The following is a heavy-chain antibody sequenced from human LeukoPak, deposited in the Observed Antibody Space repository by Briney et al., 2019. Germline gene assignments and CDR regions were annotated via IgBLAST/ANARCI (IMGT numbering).Heavy chain of an antibody. J-gene: IGHJ1*01. CDR2: INHSGST. V-gene: IGHV4-34*01. D-gene: IGHD3-22*01. Sequence: SETLSLTCAVYGGSFSGYYWSWIRQPPGKGLEWIGEINHSGSTNYNPSLKSRVTISVDTSKNQFSLKLSSVTAADTAVYYCASGYYDSSGPAGYFQHWGQGTLVTVSS. CDR1: GGSFSGYY. CDR3: ASGYYDSSGPAGYFQH.